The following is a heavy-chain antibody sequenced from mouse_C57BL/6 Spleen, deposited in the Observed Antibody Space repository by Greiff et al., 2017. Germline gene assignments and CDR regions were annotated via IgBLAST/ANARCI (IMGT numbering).Heavy chain of an antibody. Sequence: QVQLQQSGAELARPGTSVKVSCKASGYAFTNYLIEWVKQRPGQGLEWIGVINPGSGGTNYNEKFKGKATLTADKSSSTAYMQLSSLTSEDSAVYCGARSDYYGSSYVDYWGQGTLVTVSA. CDR1: GYAFTNYL. D-gene: IGHD1-1*01. CDR2: INPGSGGT. CDR3: ARSDYYGSSYVDY. J-gene: IGHJ3*01. V-gene: IGHV1-54*01.